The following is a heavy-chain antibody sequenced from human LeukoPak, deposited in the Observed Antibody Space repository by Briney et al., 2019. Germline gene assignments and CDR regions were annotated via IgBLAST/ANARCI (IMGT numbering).Heavy chain of an antibody. CDR2: IKNDGSET. D-gene: IGHD6-19*01. CDR3: VKNDGWFHLAQ. V-gene: IGHV3-7*03. CDR1: GFRFSSYS. Sequence: GGSLRLSCAASGFRFSSYSMDWVRQAPGKGLQWVGHIKNDGSETYYLDSLKGRFSISRDNTNNALYLQMNSLRVEDTAVYYCVKNDGWFHLAQWGQGTLVTVSS. J-gene: IGHJ4*02.